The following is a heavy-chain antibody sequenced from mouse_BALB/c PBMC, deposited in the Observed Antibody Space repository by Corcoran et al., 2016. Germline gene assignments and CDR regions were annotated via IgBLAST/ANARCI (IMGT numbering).Heavy chain of an antibody. CDR3: ERWSSNYGYYFDS. Sequence: QIQLVQSGPELKKPGETVKISCKASGYTFTNYGMNRVKQAPGKGLKWMGWINTYTGEPTYDDDLKGRFAFSLETSASTAYLQINNLKNEETATYFCERWSSNYGYYFDSWGQGTTLTVSS. CDR1: GYTFTNYG. J-gene: IGHJ2*01. CDR2: INTYTGEP. D-gene: IGHD2-5*01. V-gene: IGHV9-3-1*01.